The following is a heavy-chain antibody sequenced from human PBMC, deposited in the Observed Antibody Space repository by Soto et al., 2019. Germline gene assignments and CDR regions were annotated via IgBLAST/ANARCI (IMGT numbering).Heavy chain of an antibody. J-gene: IGHJ6*02. D-gene: IGHD3-3*02. CDR2: IMPVFATP. Sequence: QVQLMQSGAEVKKPGSSVKVSCKASGGTFSTSAISWVRQAPGEGLEWVGGIMPVFATPDYAQKFQGRVTISADESTTTAYLELTSLTTDETAVYYCARDKDRQQLGGNYYYILDVWGQGTAITVSS. CDR1: GGTFSTSA. CDR3: ARDKDRQQLGGNYYYILDV. V-gene: IGHV1-69*12.